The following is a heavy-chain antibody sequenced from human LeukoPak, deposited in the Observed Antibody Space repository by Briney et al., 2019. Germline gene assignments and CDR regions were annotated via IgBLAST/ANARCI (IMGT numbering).Heavy chain of an antibody. CDR1: ENTFTNYY. CDR3: ARDMSTRVTPISYAFDV. D-gene: IGHD4-23*01. CDR2: MNPNGDRT. Sequence: GASVKVSCKASENTFTNYYVHWVRQAPGQGLEWLGIMNPNGDRTNYAQTFQGRVTMTRDTSTATVYMELSSLRSEDTAVYYCARDMSTRVTPISYAFDVWGQGTMVTVSS. V-gene: IGHV1-46*01. J-gene: IGHJ3*01.